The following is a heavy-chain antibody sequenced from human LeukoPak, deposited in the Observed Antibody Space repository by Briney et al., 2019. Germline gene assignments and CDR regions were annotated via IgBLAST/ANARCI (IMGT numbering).Heavy chain of an antibody. Sequence: ASVKVSCKASGYTFTSYDINWVRQATGQGLEWMGWMNPNSGNTGYAQKFQGRVTRTRNTSISTAYMELSSLRSEDTAVYYCARGFFMVRGVIRGKPYYFDYWGQGTLVTVSS. D-gene: IGHD3-10*01. CDR3: ARGFFMVRGVIRGKPYYFDY. CDR2: MNPNSGNT. V-gene: IGHV1-8*01. CDR1: GYTFTSYD. J-gene: IGHJ4*02.